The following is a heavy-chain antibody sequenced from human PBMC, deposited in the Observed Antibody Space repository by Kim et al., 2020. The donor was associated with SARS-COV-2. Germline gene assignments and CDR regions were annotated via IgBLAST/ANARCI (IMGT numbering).Heavy chain of an antibody. CDR2: IDPSDSYT. J-gene: IGHJ3*02. CDR3: ARQSGYFDWLLGLATLNAFDI. Sequence: GESLKISCKGSGYSFTSYWISWVRQMPGKGLEWMGRIDPSDSYTNYSPSFQGHVTISADKSISTAYLQWSSLKASDTAMYYCARQSGYFDWLLGLATLNAFDIWGQGTLVTVSS. CDR1: GYSFTSYW. D-gene: IGHD3-9*01. V-gene: IGHV5-10-1*01.